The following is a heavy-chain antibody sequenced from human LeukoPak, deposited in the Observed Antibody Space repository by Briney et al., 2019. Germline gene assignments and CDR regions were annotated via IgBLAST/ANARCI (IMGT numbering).Heavy chain of an antibody. D-gene: IGHD2-2*01. CDR3: ARDPAGFDAFDI. CDR1: GYTFTGYY. CDR2: INPNSGGT. J-gene: IGHJ3*02. V-gene: IGHV1-2*06. Sequence: ASVKVSCXASGYTFTGYYMHWVRQAPGQGLEWMGRINPNSGGTNYAQKFQGRVTMTRDTSISTAYMELSRLRSDDTAVYYCARDPAGFDAFDIWGQGTVVTVSS.